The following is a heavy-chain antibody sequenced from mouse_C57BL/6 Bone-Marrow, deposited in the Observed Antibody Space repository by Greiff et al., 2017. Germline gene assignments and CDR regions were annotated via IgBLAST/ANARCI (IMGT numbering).Heavy chain of an antibody. J-gene: IGHJ1*03. CDR1: GYTFTSYW. CDR2: IDPISGGT. Sequence: QVQLQQPGAELVKPGASVKLSCKASGYTFTSYWMHWVKQRPGRGLEWIGRIDPISGGTKYNEKFKSKATLTVDKPSSTAYMQLSSLTSEDSAVDYCASYDYDWYFDVWGTGTTVTVSS. D-gene: IGHD2-4*01. CDR3: ASYDYDWYFDV. V-gene: IGHV1-72*01.